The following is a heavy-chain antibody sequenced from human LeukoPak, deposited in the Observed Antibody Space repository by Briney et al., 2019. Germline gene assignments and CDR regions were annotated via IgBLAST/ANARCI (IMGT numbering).Heavy chain of an antibody. CDR2: ISSSSSYI. CDR1: GFTFSRYS. Sequence: GGSLRLSCAASGFTFSRYSMNWVRQASGKGLEWVSSISSSSSYIYYADSVKGRFTISRDNAKNSLYLQMNSLRAEDTAVYYCARDRVGYYDSRTDYWGQGTLVTVSS. CDR3: ARDRVGYYDSRTDY. J-gene: IGHJ4*02. V-gene: IGHV3-21*01. D-gene: IGHD3-22*01.